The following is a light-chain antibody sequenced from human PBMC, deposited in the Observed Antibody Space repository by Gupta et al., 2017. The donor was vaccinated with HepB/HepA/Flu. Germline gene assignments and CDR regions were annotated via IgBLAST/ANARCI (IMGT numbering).Light chain of an antibody. V-gene: IGKV4-1*01. CDR2: WAS. Sequence: IVIIQSPDSLAGSLGERITLNCQSSQSLLSSANNRNFLGWYQHKPGQPPRLLISWASTRNSEVPDRFSGSGSGTDFTLTISSLQAEDVAVYYCQQYYNSPITFGQGTRLEIK. CDR1: QSLLSSANNRNF. J-gene: IGKJ5*01. CDR3: QQYYNSPIT.